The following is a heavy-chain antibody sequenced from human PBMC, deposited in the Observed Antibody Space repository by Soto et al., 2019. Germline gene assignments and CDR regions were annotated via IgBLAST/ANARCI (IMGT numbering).Heavy chain of an antibody. CDR1: GYSFTSYW. CDR2: IDPSDSYT. D-gene: IGHD6-13*01. Sequence: PGESLKISCKGSGYSFTSYWISWVRQMPGKVLEWMGRIDPSDSYTNYSPSFQGHVTISADKSISTAYLQWSSLKASDTAMYYCARRPSYSSSWHNWFDPWGQGXLVTVYS. J-gene: IGHJ5*02. V-gene: IGHV5-10-1*01. CDR3: ARRPSYSSSWHNWFDP.